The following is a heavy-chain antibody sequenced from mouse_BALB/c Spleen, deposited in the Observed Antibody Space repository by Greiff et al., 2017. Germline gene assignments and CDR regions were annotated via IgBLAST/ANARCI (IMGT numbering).Heavy chain of an antibody. J-gene: IGHJ4*01. CDR3: ARSNTTDAMDY. D-gene: IGHD1-1*01. Sequence: DLVKPGASVKLSCKASGYTFTSYWINWIKQRPGQGLEWIGRIAPGSGSTYYNEMFKGKATLTVDTSSSTAYIQLSSLSSEDSAVYFCARSNTTDAMDYWGQGTSVTVSS. V-gene: IGHV1S41*01. CDR1: GYTFTSYW. CDR2: IAPGSGST.